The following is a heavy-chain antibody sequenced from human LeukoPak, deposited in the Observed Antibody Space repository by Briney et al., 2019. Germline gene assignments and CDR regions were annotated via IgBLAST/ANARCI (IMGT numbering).Heavy chain of an antibody. CDR1: GFTFSSYA. CDR3: ARDRYGDMDGGFFDY. V-gene: IGHV3-64*01. J-gene: IGHJ4*02. CDR2: ISSNGGST. D-gene: IGHD2-21*01. Sequence: GGSLRLSCAASGFTFSSYAMHWVRQAPGKGLEYVSAISSNGGSTYYANSVKGRFTISRDNAKNSLYLQMNSLRAEDTAVYYCARDRYGDMDGGFFDYWGQGTLVTVSS.